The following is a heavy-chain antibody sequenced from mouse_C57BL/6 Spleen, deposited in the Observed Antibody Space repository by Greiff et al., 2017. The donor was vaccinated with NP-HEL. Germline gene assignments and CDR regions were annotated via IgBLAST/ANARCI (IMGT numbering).Heavy chain of an antibody. J-gene: IGHJ4*01. CDR2: IRNKANNHAT. Sequence: EVNVVESGGGLVQPGGSMKLSCAASGFTFSDAWMDWVRQSPEKGLEWVAEIRNKANNHATYYAESVKGRFTISRDDSKSSVYLQMNSLRAEDTGIYYCTRRGSAYYYAMDYWGQGTSVTVSS. CDR3: TRRGSAYYYAMDY. CDR1: GFTFSDAW. D-gene: IGHD1-1*02. V-gene: IGHV6-6*01.